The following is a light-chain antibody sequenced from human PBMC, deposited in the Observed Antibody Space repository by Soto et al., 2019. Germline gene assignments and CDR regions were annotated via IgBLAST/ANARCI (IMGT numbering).Light chain of an antibody. Sequence: DIQLTQSPSLLSASIGDRVTITCRASHDISTFLAWYQQKPGKAPKLLIYDASNLETGVPSRFSGSGSGTDFTFTISSLQPEDIATYYCQQYDNLPLTFGGGTKVDIK. CDR1: HDISTF. J-gene: IGKJ4*01. V-gene: IGKV1-33*01. CDR3: QQYDNLPLT. CDR2: DAS.